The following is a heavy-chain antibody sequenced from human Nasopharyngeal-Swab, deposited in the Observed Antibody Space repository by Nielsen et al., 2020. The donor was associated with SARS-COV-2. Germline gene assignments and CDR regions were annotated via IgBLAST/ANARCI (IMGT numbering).Heavy chain of an antibody. D-gene: IGHD3-16*02. Sequence: GGSLRLSCAPSGFTISGYWMHWVRQTPEKGLVWVSRINVDGSTTNYADSVKGRFTISRDNARNTLSLQMNSLRIEDTAVYYYATAGNYRFDFWGQGTQVTVSS. CDR3: ATAGNYRFDF. CDR1: GFTISGYW. J-gene: IGHJ4*02. CDR2: INVDGSTT. V-gene: IGHV3-74*01.